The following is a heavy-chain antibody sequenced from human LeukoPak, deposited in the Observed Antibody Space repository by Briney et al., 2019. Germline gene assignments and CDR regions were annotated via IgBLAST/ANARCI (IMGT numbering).Heavy chain of an antibody. Sequence: PSEPMSLTCTVSGGSISSYYWSWIRQPPGKGLEWIGYISYSGSINYNPSLKSRVTMSVDTSKNQFSLKLSSVTAADTAVYYCARAPMGEIVVVDLDYWGQGTLVTVSS. CDR1: GGSISSYY. CDR3: ARAPMGEIVVVDLDY. CDR2: ISYSGSI. D-gene: IGHD3-22*01. J-gene: IGHJ4*02. V-gene: IGHV4-59*01.